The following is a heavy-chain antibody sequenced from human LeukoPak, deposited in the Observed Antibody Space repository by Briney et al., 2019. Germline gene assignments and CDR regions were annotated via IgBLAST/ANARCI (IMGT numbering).Heavy chain of an antibody. CDR1: GYTFTSYA. V-gene: IGHV1-8*03. J-gene: IGHJ4*02. Sequence: ASVKVSCKASGYTFTSYAMNWVRQAPGQGLEWMGWMNPNSGNTGYAQKFQGRVTITRNTSISTAYMELSSLRSEDTAVYYCARGGVGGSYYGVFDYWGQGTLVTVSS. D-gene: IGHD1-26*01. CDR3: ARGGVGGSYYGVFDY. CDR2: MNPNSGNT.